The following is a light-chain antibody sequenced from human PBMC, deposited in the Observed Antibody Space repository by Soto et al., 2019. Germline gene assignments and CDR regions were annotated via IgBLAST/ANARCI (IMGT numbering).Light chain of an antibody. CDR1: QSISSW. Sequence: DIQMTQSPSTLSASVGDRVTITCRASQSISSWLAWYQQKPGKAPKLLIYTASSLESGVPSRFSGSGSGTEFTLTSSRLYPDFFATYYWHQYNCYPTFGGGTKVEIK. V-gene: IGKV1-5*03. CDR2: TAS. J-gene: IGKJ4*01. CDR3: HQYNCYPT.